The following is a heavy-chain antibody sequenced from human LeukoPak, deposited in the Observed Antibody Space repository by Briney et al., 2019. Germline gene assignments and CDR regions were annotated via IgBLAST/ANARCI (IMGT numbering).Heavy chain of an antibody. J-gene: IGHJ4*02. CDR1: GGSISSGGYY. Sequence: SETLSLTCTVSGGSISSGGYYWSWTRQHPGKGLEWIEYIYYSGSTYYNPSLKSRVIISRDTSKNQFSLKLSSVTAADTAIYYCARGDYWGQGTLVTVSS. CDR3: ARGDY. CDR2: IYYSGST. V-gene: IGHV4-31*03.